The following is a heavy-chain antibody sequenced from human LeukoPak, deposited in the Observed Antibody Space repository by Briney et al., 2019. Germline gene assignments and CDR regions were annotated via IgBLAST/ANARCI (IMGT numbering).Heavy chain of an antibody. D-gene: IGHD2-8*01. CDR2: SYYSRST. CDR1: GASISSSPYY. V-gene: IGHV4-39*01. J-gene: IGHJ4*02. CDR3: ARYGTSGNLDY. Sequence: SETLSLTCTVSGASISSSPYYWGWIRQPPGKGLEWIVSSYYSRSTYYNPSLKSRVTISLDTSKNQFSLKLSSVAPADTAVYYCARYGTSGNLDYWGQGTLVTVSS.